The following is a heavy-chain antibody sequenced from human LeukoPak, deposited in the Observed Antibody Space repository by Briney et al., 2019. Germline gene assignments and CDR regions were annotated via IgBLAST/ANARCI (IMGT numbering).Heavy chain of an antibody. CDR1: GFTFSSYA. CDR2: ISYDGSNK. V-gene: IGHV3-30-3*01. D-gene: IGHD1-26*01. Sequence: GGSLRLSGAASGFTFSSYAMHWVRQAPGTGLEWVAVISYDGSNKYYADSVKGRFTISRDNSKNTLYLQMNSLRAEDTAVYYCARDWEGDAFDIWGQGTMVTVSS. J-gene: IGHJ3*02. CDR3: ARDWEGDAFDI.